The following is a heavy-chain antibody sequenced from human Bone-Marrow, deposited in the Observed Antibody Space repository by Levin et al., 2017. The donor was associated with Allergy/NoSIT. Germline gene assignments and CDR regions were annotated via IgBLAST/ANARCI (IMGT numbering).Heavy chain of an antibody. CDR3: ARHGGGFDS. Sequence: KVSCKGSGYSFTNFWIGWVRQMPGKGLEWMGIIYPGDSDTRYSPSFQGQVTMSADKSITTAYLHWSSLKASDSAMYYCARHGGGFDSWGQGTLVTVSS. D-gene: IGHD2-15*01. V-gene: IGHV5-51*01. CDR1: GYSFTNFW. CDR2: IYPGDSDT. J-gene: IGHJ4*02.